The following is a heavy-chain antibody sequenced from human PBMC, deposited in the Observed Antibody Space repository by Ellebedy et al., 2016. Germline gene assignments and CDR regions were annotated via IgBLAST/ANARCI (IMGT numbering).Heavy chain of an antibody. Sequence: GESLKISCTASGFTFSYYWMSWVRQAPGKGLEWVANIKQHGSEKDYVDSVKGRFTISRDDAKNSLYLQMNSLRDEDTAVYYCARDPGSDWYFDYWGQGTLVTVSS. CDR3: ARDPGSDWYFDY. D-gene: IGHD2-21*02. CDR2: IKQHGSEK. V-gene: IGHV3-7*01. J-gene: IGHJ4*02. CDR1: GFTFSYYW.